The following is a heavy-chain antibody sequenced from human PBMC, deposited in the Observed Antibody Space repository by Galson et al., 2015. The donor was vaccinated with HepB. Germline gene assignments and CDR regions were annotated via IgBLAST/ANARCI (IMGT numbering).Heavy chain of an antibody. J-gene: IGHJ6*02. CDR1: GYKLRDYW. CDR2: IYPGDSDA. V-gene: IGHV5-51*03. CDR3: ASGPGYGMDV. Sequence: QSGAEVKKPGESLRISCKGSGYKLRDYWIGWVRQKAGKGLGWMGVIYPGDSDARYSPSFEGHVNISADTSNNIAYLQWRSLKASDSARYYCASGPGYGMDVWGHGTTVTVSS.